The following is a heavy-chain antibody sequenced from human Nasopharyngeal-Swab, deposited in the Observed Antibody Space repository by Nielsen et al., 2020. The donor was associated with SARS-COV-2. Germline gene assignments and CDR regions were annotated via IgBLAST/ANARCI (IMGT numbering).Heavy chain of an antibody. CDR1: GGTFSSYA. D-gene: IGHD6-6*01. CDR3: ASGGLVRNYYYYYYMDV. V-gene: IGHV1-69*13. Sequence: SVKVSCKASGGTFSSYAISWVRQAPGQGLEWMGGIIPIFGTANYAQKFQGRVTITADESTSTAYMELSSLRSEDTAVHYCASGGLVRNYYYYYYMDVWGKGTTVTVSS. CDR2: IIPIFGTA. J-gene: IGHJ6*03.